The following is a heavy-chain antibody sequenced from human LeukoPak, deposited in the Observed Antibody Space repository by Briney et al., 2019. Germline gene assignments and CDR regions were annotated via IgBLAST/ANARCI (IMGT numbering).Heavy chain of an antibody. D-gene: IGHD1-26*01. Sequence: GRSLRLSCAASGFTFDDYAMHWVRQAPGKGLEWVSGISWNSGSIGYADSVKGRFTISRDNAKSSLYLQMNSLRAEDTAVYYCARVMQSGYWGQGTLVTVSS. J-gene: IGHJ4*02. V-gene: IGHV3-9*01. CDR2: ISWNSGSI. CDR3: ARVMQSGY. CDR1: GFTFDDYA.